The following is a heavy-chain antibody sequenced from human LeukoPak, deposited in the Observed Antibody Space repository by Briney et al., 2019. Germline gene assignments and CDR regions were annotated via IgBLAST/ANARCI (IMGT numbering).Heavy chain of an antibody. CDR1: GFTFSSYT. Sequence: GGSLRLSCAASGFTFSSYTMNWVRQAPGKGLEWVSSISSSSSYIYYADSVKGRFTISRDNAKNSLYLQMNSLRAEDTAVYYCARDIPSYYDILTGYLGAFDYWGQGTLVTVSS. CDR3: ARDIPSYYDILTGYLGAFDY. CDR2: ISSSSSYI. J-gene: IGHJ4*02. V-gene: IGHV3-21*01. D-gene: IGHD3-9*01.